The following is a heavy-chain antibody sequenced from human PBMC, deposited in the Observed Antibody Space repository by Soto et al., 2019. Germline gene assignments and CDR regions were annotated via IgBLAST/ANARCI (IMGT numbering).Heavy chain of an antibody. J-gene: IGHJ6*02. D-gene: IGHD3-16*01. CDR1: VFTFISYG. CDR2: ISYDGSNK. V-gene: IGHV3-30*18. Sequence: GWSLRLSCASSVFTFISYGMHWVRQAPGKGLEWVAVISYDGSNKYYADSVKGRFTISRDNSKNTLYLQMNSLRAEDTAVYYCAKGVPYGRYYGMDVWGQGTTVTVSS. CDR3: AKGVPYGRYYGMDV.